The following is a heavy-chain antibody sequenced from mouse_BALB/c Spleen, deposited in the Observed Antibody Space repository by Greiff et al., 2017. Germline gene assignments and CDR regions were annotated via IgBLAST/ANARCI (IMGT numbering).Heavy chain of an antibody. J-gene: IGHJ3*01. CDR1: GFTFSSFG. CDR2: ISSGSSTI. CDR3: ARSGYGSSYRAWFAY. D-gene: IGHD1-1*01. V-gene: IGHV5-17*02. Sequence: EVHLVESGGGLVQPGGSRKLSCAASGFTFSSFGMHWVRQAPEKGLEWVAYISSGSSTIYYADTVKGRFTISRDNPKNTLFLQMTSLRSEDTAMYYCARSGYGSSYRAWFAYWGQGTLVTVSA.